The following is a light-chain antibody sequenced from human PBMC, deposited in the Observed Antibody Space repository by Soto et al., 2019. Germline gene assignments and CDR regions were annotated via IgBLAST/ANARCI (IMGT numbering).Light chain of an antibody. Sequence: DIQMTQSPSILSASVGDRVTITCRASQSISVWLAWYQQKAGKAPNLLIYKASTLESGVPSRFSGSGSETEFTLAMSGLQPGECANYYCQQYNSYSPTVGEGTKVEVK. V-gene: IGKV1-5*03. CDR3: QQYNSYSPT. J-gene: IGKJ1*01. CDR2: KAS. CDR1: QSISVW.